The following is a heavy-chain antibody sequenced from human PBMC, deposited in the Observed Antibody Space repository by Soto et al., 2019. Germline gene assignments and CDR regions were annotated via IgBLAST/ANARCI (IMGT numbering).Heavy chain of an antibody. J-gene: IGHJ6*02. CDR2: ISPISGTA. V-gene: IGHV1-69*01. CDR3: ARSQGSSTSLEIYYYYYYGMDV. CDR1: GGTFSSYA. Sequence: QVQLVQSGAEVKKPGSSVKVSCKASGGTFSSYAISWVRQAPGQGLEWMGGISPISGTANYAQKFQGRVTITADESTSTAYMELSSLRSEDTAVYDCARSQGSSTSLEIYYYYYYGMDVWGQGTTVTVSS. D-gene: IGHD2-2*01.